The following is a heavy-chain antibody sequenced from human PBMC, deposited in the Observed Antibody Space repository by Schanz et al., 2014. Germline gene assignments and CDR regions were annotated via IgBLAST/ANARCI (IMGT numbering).Heavy chain of an antibody. D-gene: IGHD5-18*01. V-gene: IGHV4-39*01. CDR3: ARHNGFSFANAFDI. CDR1: GGSISSSNFY. Sequence: QLQVQASGPGLVKPSETLSLTCTVSGGSISSSNFYWGWIRPPPGKGLEWFGSLFYSGRTHYSPPLKSRSTISLDPSKTHSSLKLSSLTAADTAVYYCARHNGFSFANAFDIWGQGTMVTVSS. J-gene: IGHJ3*02. CDR2: LFYSGRT.